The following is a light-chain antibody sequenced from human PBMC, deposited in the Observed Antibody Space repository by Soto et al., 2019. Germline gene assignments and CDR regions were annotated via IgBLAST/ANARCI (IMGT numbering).Light chain of an antibody. CDR2: LGS. CDR1: QSLLYSNGYNY. V-gene: IGKV2-28*01. J-gene: IGKJ4*01. Sequence: DIVMTQSPLSLPVTPGEPASISCRSSQSLLYSNGYNYLDWYLQKPGQSPQLLIYLGSNRASGVPDRCSGSGSGTDFTLKISRVASEDVGVYYCMQALATPLTFGGGTKVEIK. CDR3: MQALATPLT.